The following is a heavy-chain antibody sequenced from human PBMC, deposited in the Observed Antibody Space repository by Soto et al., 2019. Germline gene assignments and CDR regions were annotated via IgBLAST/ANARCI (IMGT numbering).Heavy chain of an antibody. Sequence: PSETLSLTCTVSGGSISSYYWSWIRQPPGKGLEWIGYIYYSGSTNYNPSLKSRVTISVDTSKNQFSLKLSSVTAAHTAVYYRARDVSYYYGSGSYWGHRGWFDPWGQGTLVTVSS. J-gene: IGHJ5*02. CDR2: IYYSGST. D-gene: IGHD3-10*01. CDR1: GGSISSYY. CDR3: ARDVSYYYGSGSYWGHRGWFDP. V-gene: IGHV4-59*01.